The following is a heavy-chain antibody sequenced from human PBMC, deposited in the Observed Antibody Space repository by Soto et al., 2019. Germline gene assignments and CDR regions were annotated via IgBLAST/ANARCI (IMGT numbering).Heavy chain of an antibody. CDR1: GFTFSESY. D-gene: IGHD4-17*01. J-gene: IGHJ6*03. CDR3: ARGGRPDY. Sequence: GSLRLSCAATGFTFSESYMSWTRQAPGKGLEFLSHISSSGSSTYNADSVKGRFTISRDNAKKLLYLQMNSLRVEDTAVYYCARGGRPDYWGKGTTGTVSS. CDR2: ISSSGSST. V-gene: IGHV3-11*01.